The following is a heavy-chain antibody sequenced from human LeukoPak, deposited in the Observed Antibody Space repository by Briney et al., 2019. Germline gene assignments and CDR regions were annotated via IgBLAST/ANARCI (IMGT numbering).Heavy chain of an antibody. V-gene: IGHV1-2*02. CDR3: ARGARYSSSPRPDY. Sequence: GASVKVSCKASGYIFTGYYMHWVRQAPGQGLEWMGWINPNSGGTNYAQKFQGRVTMTRDTSISTAYMELSRLRSDDTAVYYCARGARYSSSPRPDYWGQGTLVTVSS. D-gene: IGHD6-13*01. CDR2: INPNSGGT. J-gene: IGHJ4*02. CDR1: GYIFTGYY.